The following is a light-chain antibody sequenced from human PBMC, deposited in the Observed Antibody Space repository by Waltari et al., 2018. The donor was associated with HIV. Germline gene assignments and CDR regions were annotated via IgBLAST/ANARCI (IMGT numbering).Light chain of an antibody. V-gene: IGLV9-49*01. CDR1: SGYSNTQ. Sequence: QPVLTQPPSASASLGASVTLTCTLSSGYSNTQVDWYHERPGKGPRFVMREGTGGLVGSNGEDIPDRFAVFGSGLNRSLSTKNIQEEGGSDFHCGTDHGSGSNFVYRFGGGTKLTVL. J-gene: IGLJ2*01. CDR2: EGTGGLVG. CDR3: GTDHGSGSNFVYR.